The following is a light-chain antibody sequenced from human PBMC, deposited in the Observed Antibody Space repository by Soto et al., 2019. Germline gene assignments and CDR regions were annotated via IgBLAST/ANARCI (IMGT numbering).Light chain of an antibody. Sequence: EIVMTQSPATLSVSPGERATLSCRASQSVSSNLAWYQQKPGQAPRLLIYGASTRATGITARFSGSGSGTEFNLTISSLQSEHFVVYYCQQYNKWPWTFGQGTTVEIK. CDR1: QSVSSN. V-gene: IGKV3-15*01. J-gene: IGKJ1*01. CDR3: QQYNKWPWT. CDR2: GAS.